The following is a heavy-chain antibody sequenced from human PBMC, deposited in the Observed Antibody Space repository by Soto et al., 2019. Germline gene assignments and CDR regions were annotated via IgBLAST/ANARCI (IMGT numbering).Heavy chain of an antibody. CDR1: GYTFIDYD. V-gene: IGHV1-8*02. Sequence: QVQLEQSGAEVKKPGASGRVSGKPSGYTFIDYDVNWWRQPTGQGLEWMGWMNSKSGNTGYAQNFQGRVTMTRDTSISTAYMELSSLRSEDTAVYYCARGRGAESYRAYYDYWGQGTLVTVSS. D-gene: IGHD3-10*01. J-gene: IGHJ4*02. CDR2: MNSKSGNT. CDR3: ARGRGAESYRAYYDY.